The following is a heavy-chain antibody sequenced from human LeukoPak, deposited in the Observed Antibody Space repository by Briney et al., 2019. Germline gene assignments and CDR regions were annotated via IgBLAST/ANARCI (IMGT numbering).Heavy chain of an antibody. CDR3: ARGKSLTYSSSPPDGFDY. Sequence: GESLKISCEGSGYSFPTYWIGWVRQMPGKGLEWMGIIYPADSDIIYGPSFQGQVTISADKSISTAYLQWSSLKASDTAMYYCARGKSLTYSSSPPDGFDYWGQGTLVTVSS. J-gene: IGHJ4*02. CDR2: IYPADSDI. V-gene: IGHV5-51*01. CDR1: GYSFPTYW. D-gene: IGHD6-13*01.